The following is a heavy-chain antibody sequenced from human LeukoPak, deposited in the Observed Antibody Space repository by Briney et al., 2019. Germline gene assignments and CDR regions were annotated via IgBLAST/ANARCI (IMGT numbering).Heavy chain of an antibody. J-gene: IGHJ4*02. CDR3: ARTMILVVIPNYFDY. Sequence: ASVKVSCKASGYTFTTYGISWVRQAPGQGLEWMGWISSYNGNTNYAQKFQARVTMTTDTSTSTAYMELRSLRSDGTAVYYCARTMILVVIPNYFDYWGQGTLVTVSS. D-gene: IGHD3-22*01. V-gene: IGHV1-18*01. CDR2: ISSYNGNT. CDR1: GYTFTTYG.